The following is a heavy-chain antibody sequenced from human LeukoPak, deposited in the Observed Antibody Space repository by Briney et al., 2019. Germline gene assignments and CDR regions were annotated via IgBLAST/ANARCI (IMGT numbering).Heavy chain of an antibody. CDR1: GYTFTSYG. CDR3: ARSFSYDILTGYGDYYYYGMDV. V-gene: IGHV1-18*01. D-gene: IGHD3-9*01. Sequence: ASVKVSFKASGYTFTSYGISWVRQAPGQGLEWMGWISAYNGNTNYAQKLQGRVTMTTDTSTSTAYMELRSLRSDDTAVYYCARSFSYDILTGYGDYYYYGMDVWGQGTTVTVSS. J-gene: IGHJ6*02. CDR2: ISAYNGNT.